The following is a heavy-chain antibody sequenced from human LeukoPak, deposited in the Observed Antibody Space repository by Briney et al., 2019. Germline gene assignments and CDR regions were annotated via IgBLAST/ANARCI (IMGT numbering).Heavy chain of an antibody. V-gene: IGHV3-23*01. J-gene: IGHJ4*02. Sequence: PGGSLRLSCAASGFTFSSFAMTWVRQAPGKGLEWVAGISGSGGSTYYADSVKGRFTISRDNSKNTLYLQMNSLRAEDTAVCYCAKDASPYYWGQGTLVTVSS. CDR1: GFTFSSFA. CDR2: ISGSGGST. CDR3: AKDASPYY.